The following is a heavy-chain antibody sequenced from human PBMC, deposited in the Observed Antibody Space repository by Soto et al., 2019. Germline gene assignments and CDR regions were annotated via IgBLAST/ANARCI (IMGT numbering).Heavy chain of an antibody. Sequence: SETLSLTSTVSGFTISSSSYYWGWIRQPPGKGLEWIGSIYYSGSTYYNPSLKSRVTISVDTSKNQFSLKLSSVSAADTAVYFCARGGGSSGWEEYYYYYCGMDGWGQGTRVTVSS. V-gene: IGHV4-39*01. CDR3: ARGGGSSGWEEYYYYYCGMDG. D-gene: IGHD6-19*01. CDR1: GFTISSSSYY. J-gene: IGHJ6*02. CDR2: IYYSGST.